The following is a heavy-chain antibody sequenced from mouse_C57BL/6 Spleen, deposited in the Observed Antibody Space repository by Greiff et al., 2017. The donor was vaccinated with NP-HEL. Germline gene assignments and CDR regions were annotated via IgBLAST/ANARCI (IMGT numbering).Heavy chain of an antibody. CDR3: AGEDYYGSSCYYFDY. J-gene: IGHJ2*01. V-gene: IGHV12-3*01. CDR2: ITHSGET. CDR1: GFPITSGYY. D-gene: IGHD1-1*01. Sequence: QLVESGPGLVKPSQSLFLTCSITGFPITSGYYWIWIRQSPGKPLEWMGYITHSGETFYNPSLQSPISITRETSKNQFFLQLNSVTTEDTAMYYCAGEDYYGSSCYYFDYWGQGTTLTVSS.